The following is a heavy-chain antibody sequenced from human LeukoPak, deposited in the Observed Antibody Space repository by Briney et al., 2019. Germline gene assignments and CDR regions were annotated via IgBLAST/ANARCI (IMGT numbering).Heavy chain of an antibody. V-gene: IGHV4-34*01. CDR1: GGSFSGYY. CDR2: INHSGGI. J-gene: IGHJ3*02. Sequence: ASETLSLTCAVYGGSFSGYYWSWIRQSPGKGLEWIGEINHSGGINYNPSLKSRVTISVDTSKNQFSLKLGSVTAADTAVYYCARGGDSSAYYLLDAFDIWGQGTMVTVSS. CDR3: ARGGDSSAYYLLDAFDI. D-gene: IGHD3-22*01.